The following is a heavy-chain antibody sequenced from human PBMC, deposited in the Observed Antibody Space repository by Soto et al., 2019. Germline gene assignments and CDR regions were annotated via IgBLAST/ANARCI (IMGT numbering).Heavy chain of an antibody. V-gene: IGHV4-59*12. Sequence: SETLSLTCTVSVGSISSYYWSWIRQPPGKGLEWIGYIYYSGSTNYNPSLKSRVTISVDTSKNQFSLKLSSVTAADTAVYYCASTYGSGSYYEYYYYGMDVWGQGTTVTVSS. CDR1: VGSISSYY. CDR3: ASTYGSGSYYEYYYYGMDV. J-gene: IGHJ6*02. CDR2: IYYSGST. D-gene: IGHD3-10*01.